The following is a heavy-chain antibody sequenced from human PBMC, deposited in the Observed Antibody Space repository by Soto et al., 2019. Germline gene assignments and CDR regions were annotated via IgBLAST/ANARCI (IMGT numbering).Heavy chain of an antibody. CDR1: GDSISTYN. J-gene: IGHJ6*02. CDR2: IYYSGVT. CDR3: ARDLWGYCGTDCYPLDV. Sequence: SETLSLTCTVSGDSISTYNWGWIRQPPGKGLEWIGCIYYSGVTNYNPSLKSRVTISVDTPKNQLSLKLNSVTAADTAVYYCARDLWGYCGTDCYPLDVWGQGTTVTVSS. V-gene: IGHV4-59*01. D-gene: IGHD2-21*02.